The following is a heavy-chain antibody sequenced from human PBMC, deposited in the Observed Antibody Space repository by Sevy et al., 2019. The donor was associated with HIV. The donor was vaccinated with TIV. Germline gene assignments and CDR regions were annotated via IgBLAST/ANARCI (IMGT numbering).Heavy chain of an antibody. V-gene: IGHV1-69*06. J-gene: IGHJ3*02. CDR1: GGTFSSYA. D-gene: IGHD5-18*01. CDR3: ARDLGAYSYGIGAFDI. Sequence: ASVKVSCKASGGTFSSYAISWVRQAPGQGLEWMGGIITIFGTANYAQKFQGRVTITADKSTSTAYMELSSLRSGDTAVYYCARDLGAYSYGIGAFDIWGQGTMVTVSS. CDR2: IITIFGTA.